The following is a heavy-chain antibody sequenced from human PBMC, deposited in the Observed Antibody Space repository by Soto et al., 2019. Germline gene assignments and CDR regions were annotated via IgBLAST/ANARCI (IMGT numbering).Heavy chain of an antibody. V-gene: IGHV1-24*01. CDR3: ATGGRRDGYNLAY. CDR2: FDPEDGET. D-gene: IGHD5-12*01. J-gene: IGHJ4*02. Sequence: ASVKVSSKVAGYTLTELSMHWVRQAPGKGLEWMGGFDPEDGETIYAQKFQGRVTMTEDTSTDTAYMELSSLRSEDTAVYYCATGGRRDGYNLAYWGQGTLVTVSS. CDR1: GYTLTELS.